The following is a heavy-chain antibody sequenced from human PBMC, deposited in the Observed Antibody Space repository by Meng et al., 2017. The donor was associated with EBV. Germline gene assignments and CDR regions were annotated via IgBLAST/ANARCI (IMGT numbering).Heavy chain of an antibody. CDR3: VRGYGGSYLGGDH. D-gene: IGHD1-26*01. V-gene: IGHV3-74*01. Sequence: QREESGGALVQPGGSLGLPCAASGFTFSSYWMHWARQGPGKGLVWVSRINSDGSSTSYADSVKGRFSISRDNAKNTLYLQMNSLTVDDTAIYYCVRGYGGSYLGGDHWGQGTLVTVSS. J-gene: IGHJ5*02. CDR2: INSDGSST. CDR1: GFTFSSYW.